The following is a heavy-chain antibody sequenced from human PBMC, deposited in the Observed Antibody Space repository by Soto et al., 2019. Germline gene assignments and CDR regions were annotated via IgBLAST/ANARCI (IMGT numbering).Heavy chain of an antibody. J-gene: IGHJ6*02. Sequence: GGSLRLSCAASGFTFSSYGMHWVRQAPGKGLEWVAVIWYDGSNKYYADSVKGRFTISRDNSKNTRYLQMNSLRAEDTAVYYCARDHRARGDKGLYSGYDYAHYYYGMDVWGQGTTVTVSS. CDR1: GFTFSSYG. D-gene: IGHD5-12*01. CDR2: IWYDGSNK. V-gene: IGHV3-33*01. CDR3: ARDHRARGDKGLYSGYDYAHYYYGMDV.